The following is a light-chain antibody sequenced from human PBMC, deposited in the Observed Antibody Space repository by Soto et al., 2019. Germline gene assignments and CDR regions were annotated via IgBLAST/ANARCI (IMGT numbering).Light chain of an antibody. CDR1: QSISSW. J-gene: IGKJ4*01. Sequence: DIQMTQSPSTLSASVGDRVTITCRASQSISSWLAWYQQKPGKVPKLLIYKAYSLESGVPSRFSGSGSGTEFTLTISRLQPDDFATYYCQQYNSNPLTFGGGTKMEIK. V-gene: IGKV1-5*03. CDR3: QQYNSNPLT. CDR2: KAY.